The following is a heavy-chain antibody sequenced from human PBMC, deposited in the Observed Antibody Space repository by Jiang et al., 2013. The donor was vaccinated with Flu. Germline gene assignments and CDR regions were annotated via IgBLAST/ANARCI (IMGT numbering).Heavy chain of an antibody. CDR2: SITVGAP. CDR1: VAPSAVVVTT. V-gene: IGHV4-61*01. D-gene: IGHD5-18*01. CDR3: ASGYSYGWWLPNY. J-gene: IGHJ4*02. Sequence: LLKPSRPCPSPALSLVAPSAVVVTTGAGSGSPQGRDWSGLGISITVGAPTXTPPSKSRVTISVDTSKNQFSLKLSSVTAADTAVYYCASGYSYGWWLPNYWGQGTLVTVSS.